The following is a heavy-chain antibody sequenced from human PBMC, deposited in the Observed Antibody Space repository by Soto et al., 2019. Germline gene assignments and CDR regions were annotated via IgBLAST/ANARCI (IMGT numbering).Heavy chain of an antibody. Sequence: PSCTLSLSCAVSGGSVSSGGYYWSWIRQHPGKGLEWIGYIYYSGSTYYNPSLKSRVTISVDTSKNQFSLKLSSVTAADTAVYYCARLGYSSSWYGDYYYGMDVWGQGTTVTVSS. J-gene: IGHJ6*02. CDR2: IYYSGST. D-gene: IGHD6-13*01. CDR3: ARLGYSSSWYGDYYYGMDV. CDR1: GGSVSSGGYY. V-gene: IGHV4-31*11.